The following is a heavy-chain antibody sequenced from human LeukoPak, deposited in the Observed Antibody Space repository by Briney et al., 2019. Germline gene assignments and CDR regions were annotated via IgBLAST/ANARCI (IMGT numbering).Heavy chain of an antibody. V-gene: IGHV4-61*01. J-gene: IGHJ6*02. CDR3: ARDRSYDILTGYYYGMDV. CDR1: GGSVSSGSYY. CDR2: IYYSGST. D-gene: IGHD3-9*01. Sequence: SETLSLTCTVSGGSVSSGSYYWSWIRQPPGKGLEWIGYIYYSGSTNYNPSLKSRVTISVDTSKNQFSLKLSSATAADTAVYYCARDRSYDILTGYYYGMDVWGQGTTVTVSS.